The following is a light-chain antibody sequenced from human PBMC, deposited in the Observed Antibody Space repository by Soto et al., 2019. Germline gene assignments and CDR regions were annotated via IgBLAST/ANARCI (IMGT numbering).Light chain of an antibody. CDR3: ELYMGSGNSV. CDR2: STN. Sequence: QTVVTQEPSFSVSPEGTVTLTCGLRSGSVSTSYYPSWEQQTPGQAPRTLIYSTNTRSSGVPDRFSGSILGNKAALTITGAQADDESEYYCELYMGSGNSVFGGGTKLTVL. J-gene: IGLJ3*02. CDR1: SGSVSTSYY. V-gene: IGLV8-61*01.